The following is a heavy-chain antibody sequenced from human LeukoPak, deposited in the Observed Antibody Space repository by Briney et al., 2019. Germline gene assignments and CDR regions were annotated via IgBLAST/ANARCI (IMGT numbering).Heavy chain of an antibody. D-gene: IGHD5-12*01. CDR3: ARNSGYDGAFDI. J-gene: IGHJ3*02. Sequence: SETLSLTCTVSGGSISSSSYYWGWIRQPPGKGLEWIGSIYYSGSTYYNPSLKSRVTISVDTSKNQFSLKLSSVTAADTAVYYCARNSGYDGAFDIWGQGTMVTVSS. V-gene: IGHV4-39*01. CDR1: GGSISSSSYY. CDR2: IYYSGST.